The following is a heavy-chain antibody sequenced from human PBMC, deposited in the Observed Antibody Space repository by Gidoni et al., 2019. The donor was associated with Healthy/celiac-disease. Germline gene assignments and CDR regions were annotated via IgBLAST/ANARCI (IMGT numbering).Heavy chain of an antibody. Sequence: EVQLVESGGGLVQPGGSLRLSCAASGFTVSSNYMRWVRQAPGKGLEWVSVIYSGGSTYYADSVQGRFTISRDNSKNTLYLQMNSLRAEDTAVYYCATRPNSSGWYYWGQGTLVTVSS. D-gene: IGHD6-19*01. CDR1: GFTVSSNY. CDR2: IYSGGST. CDR3: ATRPNSSGWYY. V-gene: IGHV3-66*02. J-gene: IGHJ4*02.